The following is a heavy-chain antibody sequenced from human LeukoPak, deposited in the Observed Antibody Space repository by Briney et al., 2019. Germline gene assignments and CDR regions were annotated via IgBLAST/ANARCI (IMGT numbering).Heavy chain of an antibody. CDR3: VRGGFYVKY. J-gene: IGHJ4*02. CDR2: IYYSGTT. D-gene: IGHD3-22*01. Sequence: PSETLSLTCSVSGDSISDGGYYWSWIRQHPGKGLEWVGYIYYSGTTYYNPTLKSRVSMSVDAWENQFSLSLTSVTAADTAIYFCVRGGFYVKYWGQGKLDTVSS. CDR1: GDSISDGGYY. V-gene: IGHV4-31*03.